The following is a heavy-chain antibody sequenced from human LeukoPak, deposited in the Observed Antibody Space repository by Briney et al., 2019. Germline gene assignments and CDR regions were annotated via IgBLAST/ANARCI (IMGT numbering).Heavy chain of an antibody. V-gene: IGHV3-20*04. Sequence: GGSLRLSCAASGFTFDDYGMSWVRQAPGKGLESVSGINWNGGSTGYADSVKGRFTISRDNSKNSLYLQMNSLRTEDTALYYCAKDSGVVVGYYYMDVWGKGTTVTVSS. CDR3: AKDSGVVVGYYYMDV. J-gene: IGHJ6*03. D-gene: IGHD2-15*01. CDR2: INWNGGST. CDR1: GFTFDDYG.